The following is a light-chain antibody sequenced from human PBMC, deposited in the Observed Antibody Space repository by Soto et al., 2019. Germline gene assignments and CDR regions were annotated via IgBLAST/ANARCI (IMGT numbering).Light chain of an antibody. V-gene: IGLV1-40*01. CDR1: SSNIGAGYD. Sequence: QSVLTQPPSVSGAPGQRVTISCTGSSSNIGAGYDVHWYQQLPGTAPXXXXXXXXXXPSGXPXXXXXXXXXXXXXXXXXGXQXXDEADYYCQSYDSSLSGNVVFGGGTKLTFL. CDR3: QSYDSSLSGNVV. J-gene: IGLJ2*01. CDR2: XXX.